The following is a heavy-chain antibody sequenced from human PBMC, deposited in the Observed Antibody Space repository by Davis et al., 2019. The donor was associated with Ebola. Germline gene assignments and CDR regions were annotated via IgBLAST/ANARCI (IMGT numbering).Heavy chain of an antibody. Sequence: GSLRLSCAASGFTFSSYSMNWVRQPPGKGLEWIGEINHSGSTNYNPSLKSRVTISVDTSKNQFSLKLSSVTAADTAVYYCARDSSGWYPYYFDYWGQGTLVTVSS. D-gene: IGHD6-19*01. CDR2: INHSGST. J-gene: IGHJ4*02. CDR3: ARDSSGWYPYYFDY. V-gene: IGHV4-34*01. CDR1: GFTFSSYS.